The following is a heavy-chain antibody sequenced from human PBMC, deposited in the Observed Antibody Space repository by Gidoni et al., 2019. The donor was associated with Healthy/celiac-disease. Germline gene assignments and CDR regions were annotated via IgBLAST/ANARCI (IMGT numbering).Heavy chain of an antibody. CDR1: GGSISSDDHY. D-gene: IGHD3-3*01. V-gene: IGHV4-31*03. J-gene: IGHJ5*02. Sequence: QGLLQESGPGLVKPSQTLSLTCPVSGGSISSDDHYWSWIRQHPGGGLEWIGYIYYSGRSYYNPSLKSRVTMSVDTSRNQFSLKLNSVTAADTAVYYCALTDFWNNWFDPWGQGTLVTVSS. CDR2: IYYSGRS. CDR3: ALTDFWNNWFDP.